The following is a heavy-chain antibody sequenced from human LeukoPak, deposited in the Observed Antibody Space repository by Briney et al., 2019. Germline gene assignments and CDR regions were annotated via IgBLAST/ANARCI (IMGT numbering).Heavy chain of an antibody. CDR2: ISYTGTYI. CDR1: GFTFNSYN. CDR3: VRDRGTYRPIDY. Sequence: GGSLRLSCGASGFTFNSYNMNWVRQAPGKGLEWVSSISYTGTYIYYADSVKGRFTISRDNAQNSLYLQMNSLRAEDTAIYYCVRDRGTYRPIDYWGQGTLVTVSS. J-gene: IGHJ4*02. D-gene: IGHD1-26*01. V-gene: IGHV3-21*04.